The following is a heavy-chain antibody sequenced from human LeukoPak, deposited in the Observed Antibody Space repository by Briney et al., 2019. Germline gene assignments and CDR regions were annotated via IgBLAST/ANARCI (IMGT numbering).Heavy chain of an antibody. CDR1: GFTFSSYE. CDR2: ISSSGSTI. CDR3: ARGPDTKKRFSQYYFDY. V-gene: IGHV3-48*03. D-gene: IGHD1-14*01. J-gene: IGHJ4*02. Sequence: PGGSLRLSCAASGFTFSSYEMNWVRQAPGKGLEWVSYISSSGSTIYYADSVKGRFTISRDNAKNSLYLQMNGLRAEDTAVYYCARGPDTKKRFSQYYFDYWGQGTLVTVSS.